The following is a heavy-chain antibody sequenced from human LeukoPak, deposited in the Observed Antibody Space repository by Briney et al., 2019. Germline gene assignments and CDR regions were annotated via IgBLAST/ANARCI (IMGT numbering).Heavy chain of an antibody. D-gene: IGHD3-9*01. CDR3: AKWGDYDILTGYYDSDY. V-gene: IGHV3-23*01. Sequence: GASLRLSCAASGFTFSNYAMSWVRQAPGKGLEWVSAIVGSGSKTYYADSMKGRFTISRDNPKNTLYLQMNSLRAEDTAVYYCAKWGDYDILTGYYDSDYWGQGTLVTVSS. CDR1: GFTFSNYA. J-gene: IGHJ4*02. CDR2: IVGSGSKT.